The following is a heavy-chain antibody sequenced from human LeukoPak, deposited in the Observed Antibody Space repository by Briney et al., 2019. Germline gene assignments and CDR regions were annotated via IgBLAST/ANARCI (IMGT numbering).Heavy chain of an antibody. Sequence: PSETLSLTCTVSGGSISSSSYYWGWIRQPPGKGLEWIGTIYYSGRTSYNPSLKSRLTISVDTSKNQFSLKLSSVTAADTAVYYCAREGSEGSSWSRYYFDYWGQGTLVTVSS. V-gene: IGHV4-39*02. D-gene: IGHD6-13*01. CDR3: AREGSEGSSWSRYYFDY. J-gene: IGHJ4*02. CDR1: GGSISSSSYY. CDR2: IYYSGRT.